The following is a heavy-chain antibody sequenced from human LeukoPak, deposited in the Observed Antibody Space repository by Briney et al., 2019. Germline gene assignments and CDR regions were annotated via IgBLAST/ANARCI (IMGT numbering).Heavy chain of an antibody. CDR1: GYSISSTNW. CDR2: IYYSGST. D-gene: IGHD6-13*01. Sequence: PSQTLSLTCAVSGYSISSTNWGWIRQPPGKGLEWIGYIYYSGSTYYNPSLKSRVTMSVDTSKNQFSLKLSSVTAVDTAVYYCARYNSSCYDIWGQGTMVTVSS. J-gene: IGHJ3*02. V-gene: IGHV4-28*02. CDR3: ARYNSSCYDI.